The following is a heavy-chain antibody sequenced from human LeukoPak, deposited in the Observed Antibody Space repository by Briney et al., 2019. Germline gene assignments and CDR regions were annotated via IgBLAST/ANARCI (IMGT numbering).Heavy chain of an antibody. V-gene: IGHV3-23*01. CDR3: AKNVPGRAIDY. CDR1: GSTFSSSA. CDR2: IGTGDDR. Sequence: GGSLRLSCVASGSTFSSSAMSWVRQAPGRGLEWVSTIGTGDDRYYTDSVKGRFTISRDNSKNTLYLRMSSLRAEDTAVYYCAKNVPGRAIDYWGQGTLVTVSS. J-gene: IGHJ4*02. D-gene: IGHD2-15*01.